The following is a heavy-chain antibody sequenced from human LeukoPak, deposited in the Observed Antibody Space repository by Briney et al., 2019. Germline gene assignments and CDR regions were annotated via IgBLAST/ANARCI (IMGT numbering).Heavy chain of an antibody. CDR3: ASTRYSSSWPYYYYYGMDV. J-gene: IGHJ6*02. Sequence: PSETLSLTCTVSGGSISSSSYYWGWIRQPPGKGLEWIGSIYYSGSTYYNPSLKSRVTISVDTSKNQFSLKLSSVTAADTAVYYCASTRYSSSWPYYYYYGMDVWGQGTTVTVSS. CDR2: IYYSGST. D-gene: IGHD6-13*01. CDR1: GGSISSSSYY. V-gene: IGHV4-39*07.